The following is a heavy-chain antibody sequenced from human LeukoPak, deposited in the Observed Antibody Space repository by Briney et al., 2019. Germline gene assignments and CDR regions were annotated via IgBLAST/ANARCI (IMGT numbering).Heavy chain of an antibody. J-gene: IGHJ4*02. Sequence: GGSLRLSCAASGFTFSSYAMSWVRQAPGKGLEWVSTISGSGGSTYYADSVKGRFTISRDNSKNTLYLQMNSLRAEDSAVYYCAKDRAYYDSSGYYRNSHFDYWGQGTLVTVSS. CDR3: AKDRAYYDSSGYYRNSHFDY. V-gene: IGHV3-23*01. CDR1: GFTFSSYA. CDR2: ISGSGGST. D-gene: IGHD3-22*01.